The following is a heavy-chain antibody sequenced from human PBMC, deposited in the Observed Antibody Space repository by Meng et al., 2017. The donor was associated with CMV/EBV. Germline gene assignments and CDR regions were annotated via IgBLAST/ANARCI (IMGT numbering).Heavy chain of an antibody. CDR1: GGSFSGYY. CDR2: INHSGST. V-gene: IGHV4-34*01. Sequence: GSLRLSCAVYGGSFSGYYWSWIRQPPGKGLEWIGEINHSGSTNYNPSLKSRVTISVDTSKNQFSLKLSSVTAADTAVYYCARANSYYDFWSGKRLYYSGMDVWGQGTTVTVSS. D-gene: IGHD3-3*01. CDR3: ARANSYYDFWSGKRLYYSGMDV. J-gene: IGHJ6*02.